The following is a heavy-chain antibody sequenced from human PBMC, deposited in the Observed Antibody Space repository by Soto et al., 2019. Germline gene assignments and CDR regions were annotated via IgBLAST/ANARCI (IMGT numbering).Heavy chain of an antibody. J-gene: IGHJ5*01. Sequence: PSETLSLTCNVSGGSIGGYYWNWIRQSPGRGLEWIGSILYSGNTNYNPSLSSRVTISVDPSKTQFSLKVHSVNAADTAIYYCAKSRGITGTTFNWLDSWGQGTQVTVYS. V-gene: IGHV4-59*01. CDR3: AKSRGITGTTFNWLDS. CDR2: ILYSGNT. CDR1: GGSIGGYY. D-gene: IGHD1-20*01.